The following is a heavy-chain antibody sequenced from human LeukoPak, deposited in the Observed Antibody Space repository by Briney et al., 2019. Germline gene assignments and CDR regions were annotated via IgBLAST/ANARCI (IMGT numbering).Heavy chain of an antibody. J-gene: IGHJ4*02. CDR1: GFTFSSYA. Sequence: QSGGSLRLSCAASGFTFSSYAMSWVRQAPGKGLEWVSAISGSGGSTYYADSVKGRFTISRDNAKNSLYLQMNSLRAEDTALYYCAKSSSWYKGFDYWGQGTLVTVSS. CDR3: AKSSSWYKGFDY. CDR2: ISGSGGST. V-gene: IGHV3-23*01. D-gene: IGHD6-13*01.